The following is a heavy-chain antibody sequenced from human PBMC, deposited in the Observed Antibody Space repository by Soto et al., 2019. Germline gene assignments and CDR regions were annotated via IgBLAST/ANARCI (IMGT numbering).Heavy chain of an antibody. CDR1: GFSLTTSGVG. J-gene: IGHJ4*02. CDR3: ARGTGGGNSCYFDY. Sequence: QITLKESGPTLVNPTQTLTLTCTFSGFSLTTSGVGVGWIRQPPGKALEWLALIYWDDDKRYSPSLKSRLTITKDTSKNQVVLTMTNMDPVDTATYYCARGTGGGNSCYFDYWGQGTLVTVSS. V-gene: IGHV2-5*02. CDR2: IYWDDDK. D-gene: IGHD2-21*02.